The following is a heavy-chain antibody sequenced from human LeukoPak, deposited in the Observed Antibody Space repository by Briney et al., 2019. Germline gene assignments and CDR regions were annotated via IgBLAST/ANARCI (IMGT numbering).Heavy chain of an antibody. Sequence: SETLSLICTVSGGSISSSSYYWGWIRQPPGKGLEWIGSIYYSGSTYYNPSFKSRVTISVDTSKNQFSLKLSSVTAPDTAVYYCARAPTMVRGVITNWFDPWGQGTLVTVSS. CDR3: ARAPTMVRGVITNWFDP. V-gene: IGHV4-39*07. CDR2: IYYSGST. J-gene: IGHJ5*02. CDR1: GGSISSSSYY. D-gene: IGHD3-10*01.